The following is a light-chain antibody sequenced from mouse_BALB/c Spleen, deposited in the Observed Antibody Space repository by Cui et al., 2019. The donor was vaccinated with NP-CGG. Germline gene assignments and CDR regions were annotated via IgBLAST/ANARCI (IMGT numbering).Light chain of an antibody. Sequence: QAVVTQEFALTTSPGKTVRLTCRSSTGAVTTSNYANWVQEKPDHLFTGLIGGTNNRAPGVPARFSGSLIGDKAALTITGAQTEDEAIYFCALWYSNHWVFGGGTKLTVL. CDR3: ALWYSNHWV. CDR1: TGAVTTSNY. CDR2: GTN. J-gene: IGLJ1*01. V-gene: IGLV1*01.